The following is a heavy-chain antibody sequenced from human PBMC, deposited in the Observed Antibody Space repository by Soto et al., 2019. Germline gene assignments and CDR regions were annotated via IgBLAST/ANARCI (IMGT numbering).Heavy chain of an antibody. Sequence: EVQLVESGGGLVKPGGSLRLSCAASDFTITNAWMNWVRQAPGKGLEWVSRIKTKSEGEATDYAAPLKGRFTISKDHTKNTLYLQMNSLKTEDTAVYYCTTGSVEGVWGQGATVTVSS. J-gene: IGHJ6*02. V-gene: IGHV3-15*07. D-gene: IGHD2-15*01. CDR2: IKTKSEGEAT. CDR1: DFTITNAW. CDR3: TTGSVEGV.